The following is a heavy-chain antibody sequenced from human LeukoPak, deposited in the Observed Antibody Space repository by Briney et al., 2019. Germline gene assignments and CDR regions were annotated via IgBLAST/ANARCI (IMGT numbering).Heavy chain of an antibody. CDR2: IYHSGST. D-gene: IGHD3-10*01. J-gene: IGHJ6*03. V-gene: IGHV4-38-2*02. Sequence: SETLSLTCTVSGYSISSGYYWGWIRQPPGKGLEWIGSIYHSGSTYYSPSLKSRVTISVDTSKNQFSLKLSSVTAADTAVYFCAGRKYASGVYYYHMDVWDKGTTVTISS. CDR1: GYSISSGYY. CDR3: AGRKYASGVYYYHMDV.